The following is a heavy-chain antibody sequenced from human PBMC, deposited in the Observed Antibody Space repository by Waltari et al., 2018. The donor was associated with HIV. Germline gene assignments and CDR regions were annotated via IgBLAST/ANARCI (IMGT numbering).Heavy chain of an antibody. CDR1: GFMISSYA. V-gene: IGHV3-33*08. CDR3: ARGSNAYGNYGWFDP. CDR2: SWYDGSNK. J-gene: IGHJ5*02. Sequence: VQLVESGGGVVQPGRSLRLSCAASGFMISSYAMHWFRQAPGKGLEWVAVSWYDGSNKHYADSVKGRFTISRDNSKNTVYLQMNILRDEDTALYYCARGSNAYGNYGWFDPWGQGTQVTVSS. D-gene: IGHD4-17*01.